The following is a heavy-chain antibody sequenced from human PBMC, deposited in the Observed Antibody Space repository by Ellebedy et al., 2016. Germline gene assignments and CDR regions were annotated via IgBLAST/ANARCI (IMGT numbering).Heavy chain of an antibody. Sequence: LSLTCXASGFTFSSYSMNWVRQAPGKGLELVSLIYGGGASYYADSVKGRFTISRDNSKKTLYLQMSGLGVEDTAVYYCVTRHNGAFDLWGQGTMVTVSS. V-gene: IGHV3-53*01. CDR3: VTRHNGAFDL. CDR2: IYGGGAS. D-gene: IGHD2-8*01. CDR1: GFTFSSYS. J-gene: IGHJ3*01.